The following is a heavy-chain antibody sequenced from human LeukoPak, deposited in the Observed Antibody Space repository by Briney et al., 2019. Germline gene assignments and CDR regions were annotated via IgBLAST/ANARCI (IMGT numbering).Heavy chain of an antibody. J-gene: IGHJ6*03. CDR2: INHSGST. D-gene: IGHD6-6*01. CDR3: ARGSAARRYYYYYYYMDV. Sequence: SETLSLTCTVSGGSISSYYWSWIRQPPGKGLEWIGEINHSGSTNYNPSLKSRVTISVDTSKNQFSLKLSSVTAADTAMYYCARGSAARRYYYYYYYMDVWGKGTTVTVSS. CDR1: GGSISSYY. V-gene: IGHV4-34*01.